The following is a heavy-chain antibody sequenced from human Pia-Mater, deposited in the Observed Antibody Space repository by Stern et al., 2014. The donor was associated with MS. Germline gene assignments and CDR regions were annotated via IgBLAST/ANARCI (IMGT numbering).Heavy chain of an antibody. CDR3: AKHACTGAACPFDL. V-gene: IGHV4-39*01. D-gene: IGHD2-8*02. J-gene: IGHJ4*02. Sequence: QVQLQESGPGLVKPSETLSLTCAVSGDSISSYTHYWAWIRQPPGKGLEWIGSVYYSGAPYYNPSLKSPVTISVDTSKNHFSPGLNSGTAADTAVYYCAKHACTGAACPFDLWGQGTLVTVSS. CDR2: VYYSGAP. CDR1: GDSISSYTHY.